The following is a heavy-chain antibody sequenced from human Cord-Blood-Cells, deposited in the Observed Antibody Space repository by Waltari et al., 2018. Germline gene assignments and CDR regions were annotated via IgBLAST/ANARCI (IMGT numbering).Heavy chain of an antibody. V-gene: IGHV3-23*01. CDR3: AKDLGDYYYMDV. CDR1: GFTFSSSA. J-gene: IGHJ6*03. Sequence: EVQLLESGGGLVQPGGSLSLSGAASGFTFSSSALSWVRQAPGKGLEWVSAISGSGGSTYYADSVQGRFTSSRENSKNTLYLQMNSLRAEDTAVYYCAKDLGDYYYMDVWGKGTTVTVSS. CDR2: ISGSGGST.